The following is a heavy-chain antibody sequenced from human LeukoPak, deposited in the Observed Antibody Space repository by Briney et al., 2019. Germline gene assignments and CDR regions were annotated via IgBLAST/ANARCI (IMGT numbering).Heavy chain of an antibody. J-gene: IGHJ2*01. CDR3: ARDPYYGGNFFDL. Sequence: SQTLSLTCALSGDSLSSNSAAWSWVRQSPSRGLGWLGRTYYRSKWYYEYAVSVKSRITVNPDTSKNQFSLQLNFVTPEDTAVYYCARDPYYGGNFFDLWGRGTLVTVSS. D-gene: IGHD4-23*01. CDR1: GDSLSSNSAA. CDR2: TYYRSKWYY. V-gene: IGHV6-1*01.